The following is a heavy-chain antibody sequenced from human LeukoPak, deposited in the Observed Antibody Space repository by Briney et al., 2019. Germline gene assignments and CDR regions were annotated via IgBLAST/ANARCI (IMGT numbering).Heavy chain of an antibody. CDR3: ARDEGYNYRGFDY. J-gene: IGHJ4*02. CDR2: IIPILGIA. Sequence: GASVKVSCKASGGTFSSYAISWVRQAPGQGLEWMGRIIPILGIANYAQKFQGRVTITADKSTSTAYMELSSLRSEDTAVYYCARDEGYNYRGFDYWGQGTLVTVSS. CDR1: GGTFSSYA. D-gene: IGHD5-24*01. V-gene: IGHV1-69*04.